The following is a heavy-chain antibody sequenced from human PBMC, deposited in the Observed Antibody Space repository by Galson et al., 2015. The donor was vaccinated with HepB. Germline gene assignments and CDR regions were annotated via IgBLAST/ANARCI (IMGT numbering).Heavy chain of an antibody. CDR2: IGTYADT. V-gene: IGHV3-13*01. Sequence: SLRLSCADSGFAFSSYDMHWVRQPTGTSLEWVPGIGTYADTYYADSMKGRFTISRENGKNSLYLQMHSLRAGDTAVYFCVRGWPATFDLWGQGTTVTVSS. CDR1: GFAFSSYD. D-gene: IGHD5-24*01. J-gene: IGHJ3*01. CDR3: VRGWPATFDL.